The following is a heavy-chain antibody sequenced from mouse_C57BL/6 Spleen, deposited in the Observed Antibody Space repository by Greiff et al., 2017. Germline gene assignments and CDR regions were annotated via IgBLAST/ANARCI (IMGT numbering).Heavy chain of an antibody. D-gene: IGHD3-3*01. CDR3: AREGKGGLGYFGV. J-gene: IGHJ1*03. CDR2: ISDGGSYT. CDR1: GFTFSSYA. Sequence: EVKLMESGGGLVKPGGSLKLSCAASGFTFSSYAMSWVRQTPEKRLEWVATISDGGSYTYYPDNVKGRFTISRDNAKNNLYLQMSHLKSEDTAMYYCAREGKGGLGYFGVWGTGTTVTVSS. V-gene: IGHV5-4*01.